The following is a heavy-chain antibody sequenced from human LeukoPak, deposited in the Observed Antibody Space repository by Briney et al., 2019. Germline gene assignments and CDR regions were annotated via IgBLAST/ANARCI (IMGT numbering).Heavy chain of an antibody. D-gene: IGHD5-12*01. V-gene: IGHV1-18*01. CDR2: ISAYNGNT. J-gene: IGHJ5*02. Sequence: ASVTVSCKASGYTFTSYGISWVLQAPGQGLEWMGWISAYNGNTNYAQKLQGRVTMTTDTSTSTAYMELRSLRSDDTAVYYCARRGLRFPRRDFDPWGQGTLVTVSS. CDR1: GYTFTSYG. CDR3: ARRGLRFPRRDFDP.